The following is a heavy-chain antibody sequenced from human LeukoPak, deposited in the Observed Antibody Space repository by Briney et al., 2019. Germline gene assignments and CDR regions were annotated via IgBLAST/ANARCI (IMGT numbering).Heavy chain of an antibody. CDR3: TKDPNGDYVGAFDP. V-gene: IGHV3-23*01. D-gene: IGHD4-17*01. CDR2: ITGTHYTT. J-gene: IGHJ5*02. CDR1: GFTFSSFA. Sequence: GGSLRLSCAASGFTFSSFAMTWVRQAPGKGLEWVSSITGTHYTTYNTDSVKGRFTISRDNSKNTLYLQMNSLRADDTAVYYCTKDPNGDYVGAFDPWGQGTLVSVSS.